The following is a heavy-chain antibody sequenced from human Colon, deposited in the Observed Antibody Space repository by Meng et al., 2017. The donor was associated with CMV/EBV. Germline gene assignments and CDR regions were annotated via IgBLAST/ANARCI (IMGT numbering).Heavy chain of an antibody. J-gene: IGHJ4*02. CDR3: ASPIAVESIG. D-gene: IGHD6-19*01. Sequence: GESLKISCAASGFTFSSYAMSWVRQAPGKGLEWVSSISSSSSYIYYADSVKGRFTISRDNAKNSLYLQMNSLRAEDTAVYYCASPIAVESIGWGQGTLVTVSS. CDR1: GFTFSSYA. V-gene: IGHV3-21*01. CDR2: ISSSSSYI.